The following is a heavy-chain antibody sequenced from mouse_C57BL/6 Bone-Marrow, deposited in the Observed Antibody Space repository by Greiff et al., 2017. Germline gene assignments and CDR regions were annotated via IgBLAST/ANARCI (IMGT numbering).Heavy chain of an antibody. Sequence: QVQLQQPGAELVMPGASVKLSCKASGYTFTSYWMHWVKQRPGRGLEWIGEIDPSDSYTNYNQKFKGKSTLTVDKSSSTAYMQLSSLTSEDSAVYYCAKGDSNYVYFDYWGQGTTLTVSS. D-gene: IGHD2-5*01. J-gene: IGHJ2*01. CDR1: GYTFTSYW. CDR2: IDPSDSYT. CDR3: AKGDSNYVYFDY. V-gene: IGHV1-69*01.